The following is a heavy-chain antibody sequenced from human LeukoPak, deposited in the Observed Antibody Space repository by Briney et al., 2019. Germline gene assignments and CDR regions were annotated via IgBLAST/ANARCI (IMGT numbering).Heavy chain of an antibody. CDR3: ARVGYSYGLDYFDY. CDR1: GFTFSSYG. J-gene: IGHJ4*02. CDR2: ISSSGSTI. Sequence: LAGGSLRLSCGASGFTFSSYGMNWVRQAPGKGLEWDSYISSSGSTIYYSDSVKGRFTICRDNAKNLLYLQMNSLGAEDTAVYYCARVGYSYGLDYFDYWGEGSMVSVCS. D-gene: IGHD5-18*01. V-gene: IGHV3-48*03.